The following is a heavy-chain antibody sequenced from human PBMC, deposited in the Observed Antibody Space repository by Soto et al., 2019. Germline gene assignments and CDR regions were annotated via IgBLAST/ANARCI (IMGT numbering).Heavy chain of an antibody. Sequence: ASVKVSCKASGYTFTSYGISWVRQAPGQGLEWMGWISAYNGNTNYAQKLQGRVTMTTDTSTSTAYMELTSLRSDDTAVYYCATSYCGGDCYDYYYYYGMDVWGQ. J-gene: IGHJ6*02. CDR3: ATSYCGGDCYDYYYYYGMDV. D-gene: IGHD2-21*02. CDR2: ISAYNGNT. CDR1: GYTFTSYG. V-gene: IGHV1-18*04.